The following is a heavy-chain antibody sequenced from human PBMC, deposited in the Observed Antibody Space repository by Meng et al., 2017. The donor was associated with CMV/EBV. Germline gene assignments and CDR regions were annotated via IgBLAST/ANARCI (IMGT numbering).Heavy chain of an antibody. Sequence: GESLKISCAASGFTFSSYSMNWVRQAPGKGLEWVSSISSSSSYIYYADSVKGRFTISRDNAKNSLYLQMNSLRAEDTAVYYCARVLAKSSYYDFWSGYPPGHWGQGTLVTVSS. CDR2: ISSSSSYI. V-gene: IGHV3-21*01. CDR3: ARVLAKSSYYDFWSGYPPGH. D-gene: IGHD3-3*01. J-gene: IGHJ4*02. CDR1: GFTFSSYS.